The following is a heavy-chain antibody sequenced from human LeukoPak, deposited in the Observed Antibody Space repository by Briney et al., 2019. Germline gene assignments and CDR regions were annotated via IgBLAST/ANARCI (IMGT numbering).Heavy chain of an antibody. CDR1: GFTFSSYE. Sequence: PPGGSLRLSCAASGFTFSSYEMNWVRQAPGKGLEWVSYISSSGSTIYYADSVKGRFTISRDNAKNSLYLQMNSLRAEDTAVYYCARVAVDGIFLDYWGQGTLVTVSS. CDR2: ISSSGSTI. D-gene: IGHD6-19*01. J-gene: IGHJ4*02. V-gene: IGHV3-48*03. CDR3: ARVAVDGIFLDY.